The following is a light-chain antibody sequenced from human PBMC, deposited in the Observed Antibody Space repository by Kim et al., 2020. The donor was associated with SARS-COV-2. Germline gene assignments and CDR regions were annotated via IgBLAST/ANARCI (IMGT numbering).Light chain of an antibody. CDR1: QSVSNY. CDR3: QERSNWLT. V-gene: IGKV3-11*01. Sequence: EFVLTQSPVTLSLSPGERATLSCRASQSVSNYLAWYQQKPGQAPRLLIFDASNRATGIPARFSGSGSGTDFTLTISSLEPEDFAVYYCQERSNWLTFGGGTKVDIK. CDR2: DAS. J-gene: IGKJ4*01.